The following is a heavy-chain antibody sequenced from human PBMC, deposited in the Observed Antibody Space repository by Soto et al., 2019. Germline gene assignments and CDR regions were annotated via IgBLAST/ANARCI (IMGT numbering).Heavy chain of an antibody. D-gene: IGHD6-19*01. V-gene: IGHV1-69*13. Sequence: GASVKVSCKASGVTFSSYAISWVRQSPGQGLEWMGGIIPIFGTANYAQKFQGRVTITADESTSTAYMELSSLRSEDTAVYYCARGLESVAGIGFVYNWFDPWGQGTLVTVSS. CDR1: GVTFSSYA. J-gene: IGHJ5*02. CDR2: IIPIFGTA. CDR3: ARGLESVAGIGFVYNWFDP.